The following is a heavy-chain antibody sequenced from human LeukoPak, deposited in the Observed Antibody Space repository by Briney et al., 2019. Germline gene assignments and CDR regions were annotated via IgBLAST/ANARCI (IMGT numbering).Heavy chain of an antibody. V-gene: IGHV4-39*01. J-gene: IGHJ4*02. D-gene: IGHD6-13*01. CDR3: AMAPCGPYSSTWKSPFDY. Sequence: PSETLSLTCTVSGASFNSGTYYWGWIRQPPGKGLEWIGTIYYSGNTNYNPSLNSRVTISVDTSKNQFSLKLTSVSAADTAVYYCAMAPCGPYSSTWKSPFDYLGQGTLVIVSS. CDR2: IYYSGNT. CDR1: GASFNSGTYY.